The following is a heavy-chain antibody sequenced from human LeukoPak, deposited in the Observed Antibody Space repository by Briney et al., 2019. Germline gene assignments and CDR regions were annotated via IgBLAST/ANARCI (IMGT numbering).Heavy chain of an antibody. D-gene: IGHD3-22*01. CDR2: ISYDGSNK. J-gene: IGHJ4*02. CDR1: GFTFDDYA. V-gene: IGHV3-30*18. Sequence: PGGSLRLSCAASGFTFDDYAMHWVRQAPGKGLEWVAVISYDGSNKYYADSVKGRFTISRDNSKNTLYLQMNSLRAEDTAVYYCAKDYYDSSAPGDYWGQGTLVTVSS. CDR3: AKDYYDSSAPGDY.